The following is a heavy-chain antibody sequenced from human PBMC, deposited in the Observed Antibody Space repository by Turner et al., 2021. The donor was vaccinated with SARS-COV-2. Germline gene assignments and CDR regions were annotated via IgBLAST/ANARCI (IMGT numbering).Heavy chain of an antibody. CDR1: GFTFSRYS. Sequence: EVQLVESGGGMVKPGGSLRLSCAASGFTFSRYSMNWVRQAPVKGLEWVSSISSTRSYIYYADSVKGRFTISIDNAKNSLYLQMNSLRAEDTAVYYCAREDDFWSGYHHYGMDVWGQGTTVTVAS. V-gene: IGHV3-21*01. J-gene: IGHJ6*02. CDR3: AREDDFWSGYHHYGMDV. CDR2: ISSTRSYI. D-gene: IGHD3-3*01.